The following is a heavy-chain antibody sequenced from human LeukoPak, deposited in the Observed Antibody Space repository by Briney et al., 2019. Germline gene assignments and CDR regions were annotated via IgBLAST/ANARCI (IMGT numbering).Heavy chain of an antibody. CDR3: ARLSGPRHYDILTGYYLARNDPSWFDP. J-gene: IGHJ5*02. CDR1: GGSISSYY. D-gene: IGHD3-9*01. V-gene: IGHV4-59*08. Sequence: SETPSLTCTVSGGSISSYYWSWIRQPPGKGLEWIGYIYYSGSTNYNPSLKSRVTISVDTSKNQFSLKLSSVTAADTAVYYCARLSGPRHYDILTGYYLARNDPSWFDPWGQGTLVTVSS. CDR2: IYYSGST.